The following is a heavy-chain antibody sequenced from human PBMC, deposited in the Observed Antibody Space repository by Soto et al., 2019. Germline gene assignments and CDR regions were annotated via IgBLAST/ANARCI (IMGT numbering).Heavy chain of an antibody. CDR2: IGTAGDT. CDR1: GFTLSSYD. D-gene: IGHD1-26*01. V-gene: IGHV3-13*01. Sequence: EVQLVESGGGLVQPGGSLRLSCAASGFTLSSYDMHWVRQATGKGLEWVSAIGTAGDTYYPGSVKGRFTISRENAKNSLYLQMNSLRAEDTPVYYCARYSGRPLDYWYFDLWGRGTLVTVSS. CDR3: ARYSGRPLDYWYFDL. J-gene: IGHJ2*01.